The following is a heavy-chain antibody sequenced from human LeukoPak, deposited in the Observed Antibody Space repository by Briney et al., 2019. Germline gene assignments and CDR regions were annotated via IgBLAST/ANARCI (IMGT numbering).Heavy chain of an antibody. Sequence: QTGGSLRLSCAASGFNFSNYWMSWVRQAPGKGLEWVANIKPDGSEKYYVDSVKGRLTISKDDAKNSLYLQIHSLRADDTAVYYCVRDRFGYSDYWGQGTLVTVSS. CDR2: IKPDGSEK. J-gene: IGHJ4*02. CDR3: VRDRFGYSDY. D-gene: IGHD3-22*01. V-gene: IGHV3-7*01. CDR1: GFNFSNYW.